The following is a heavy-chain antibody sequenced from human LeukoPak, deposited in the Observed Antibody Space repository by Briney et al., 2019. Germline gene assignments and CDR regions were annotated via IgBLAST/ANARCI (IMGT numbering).Heavy chain of an antibody. CDR2: IRKKDGFGGST. Sequence: KPGRSLRLSCTTFEFTFGDYALRCGRQAPGRGQERGGLIRKKDGFGGSTEYAASVEGRFSISRDDSKSIAYRQMNSLQTEDTAVYYCTRAGIVATIGYGMDVWGQGTTVTVSS. J-gene: IGHJ6*02. D-gene: IGHD5-12*01. CDR1: EFTFGDYA. CDR3: TRAGIVATIGYGMDV. V-gene: IGHV3-49*04.